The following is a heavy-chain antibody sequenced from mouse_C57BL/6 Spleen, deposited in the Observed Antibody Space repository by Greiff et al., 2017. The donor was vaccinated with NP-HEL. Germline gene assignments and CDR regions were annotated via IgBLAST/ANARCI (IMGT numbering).Heavy chain of an antibody. J-gene: IGHJ1*03. CDR2: IYPGRGNT. Sequence: QVQLQQSGAELVRPGASVKLSCKASGYTFTDYYINWVKQRPGQGLEWIARIYPGRGNTYYNEKFKGKATLTAEKSSSTAYMQLSSLKSEESAVYICAREEAYNGSSWYCGVWGTGTTGT. D-gene: IGHD1-1*01. CDR1: GYTFTDYY. V-gene: IGHV1-76*01. CDR3: AREEAYNGSSWYCGV.